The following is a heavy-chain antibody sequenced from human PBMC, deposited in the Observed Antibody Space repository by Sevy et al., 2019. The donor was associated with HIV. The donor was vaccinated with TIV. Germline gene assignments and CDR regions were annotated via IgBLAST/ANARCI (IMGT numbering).Heavy chain of an antibody. V-gene: IGHV3-33*06. J-gene: IGHJ4*02. CDR1: GFTFSSYG. CDR2: IWYDGSNK. D-gene: IGHD3-22*01. Sequence: GGSLRLSCAASGFTFSSYGMHWVRQAPGKGLEWVAVIWYDGSNKYYADSVKGRFTISRDNSKNTLYLQMNSLRAEDTAVYYCAKATDYYDSSGYYSIDYWGQGTLVTVSS. CDR3: AKATDYYDSSGYYSIDY.